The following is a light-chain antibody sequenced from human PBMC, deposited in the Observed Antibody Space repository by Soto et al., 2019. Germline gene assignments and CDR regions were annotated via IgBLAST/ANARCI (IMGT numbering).Light chain of an antibody. CDR1: QSVNSY. CDR3: QHRSIWPVS. CDR2: DAS. J-gene: IGKJ5*01. V-gene: IGKV3-11*01. Sequence: EIVLTQSPATRSLSPGERATLSCRASQSVNSYLAWYQQKPGLAPRLLIYDASSRATGIPDRFSGSGSGTDFTLTISSLEPEDFAVYYCQHRSIWPVSFGQGTRLEIK.